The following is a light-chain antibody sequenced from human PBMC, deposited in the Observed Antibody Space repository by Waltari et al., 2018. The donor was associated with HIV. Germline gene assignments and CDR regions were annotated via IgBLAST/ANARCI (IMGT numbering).Light chain of an antibody. CDR2: EST. V-gene: IGLV1-51*02. CDR3: GTRDNDLGPVI. Sequence: SVLTQPPSNSAAPGQTVTISCAGHSSNIGANDVSWYQQLPGAAPRLIIYESTKRPSVISDRFSASKSDTTATLDIAGVQPGDEAMYFCGTRDNDLGPVILGGGTWVTVL. J-gene: IGLJ2*01. CDR1: SSNIGAND.